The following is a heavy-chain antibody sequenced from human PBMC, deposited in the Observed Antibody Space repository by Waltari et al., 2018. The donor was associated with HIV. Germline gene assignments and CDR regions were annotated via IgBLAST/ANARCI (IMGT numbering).Heavy chain of an antibody. CDR3: ARLRFHSLYYFDS. CDR1: GASISSSSYY. Sequence: QLHLQESGPGLVKPSETLSLTCSVSGASISSSSYYWAWIRQPPGKGLEWIGAIYYSGTAYYIPSVKSRVSASLDASKNELSLKLTSVTATDTALYYCARLRFHSLYYFDSWGPGILVTVSS. CDR2: IYYSGTA. D-gene: IGHD3-16*01. V-gene: IGHV4-39*01. J-gene: IGHJ4*02.